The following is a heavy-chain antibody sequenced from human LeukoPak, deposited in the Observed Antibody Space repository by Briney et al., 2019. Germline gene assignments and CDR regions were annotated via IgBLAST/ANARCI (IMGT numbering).Heavy chain of an antibody. CDR3: ARGYYYDPDAFDI. J-gene: IGHJ3*02. Sequence: GGSLRLSCAASGFTFRSYEMNWVRQAPGKGLEWVSYISSSGSTIYYADSVKGRFTISRDNAKNSLYLQMNSLRAENTAVYYCARGYYYDPDAFDIWGQGTMVTVSS. CDR1: GFTFRSYE. D-gene: IGHD3-22*01. V-gene: IGHV3-48*03. CDR2: ISSSGSTI.